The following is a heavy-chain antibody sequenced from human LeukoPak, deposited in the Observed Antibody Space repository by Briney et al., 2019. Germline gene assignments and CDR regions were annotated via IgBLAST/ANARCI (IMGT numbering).Heavy chain of an antibody. V-gene: IGHV4-31*03. CDR2: IYYSGST. CDR1: GGSISSGGYY. D-gene: IGHD3-10*01. Sequence: SQTLSLTCTVSGGSISSGGYYWSWFRQHPGKGLEWIGYIYYSGSTYYNPSLKSRVTISEDTSKNQFCLKLSSVTAADTAVYYCATSFLGPGEGGGQGTLVTVSS. J-gene: IGHJ4*02. CDR3: ATSFLGPGEG.